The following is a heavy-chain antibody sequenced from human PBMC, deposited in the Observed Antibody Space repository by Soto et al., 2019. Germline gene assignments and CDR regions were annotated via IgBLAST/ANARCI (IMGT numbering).Heavy chain of an antibody. CDR2: IYYSGST. CDR3: ERHVALGYCSSTSCYPS. J-gene: IGHJ5*02. CDR1: GGSISSSSYY. Sequence: QLQLQESGPGLVKPSETLSLTCTVSGGSISSSSYYWGWIRQPPGKGLGWIGSIYYSGSTYYNPSLKSRGTRPVDPSKNQYYLTLSSVTAADTAVYYCERHVALGYCSSTSCYPSWGQGTLVTVSS. D-gene: IGHD2-2*01. V-gene: IGHV4-39*01.